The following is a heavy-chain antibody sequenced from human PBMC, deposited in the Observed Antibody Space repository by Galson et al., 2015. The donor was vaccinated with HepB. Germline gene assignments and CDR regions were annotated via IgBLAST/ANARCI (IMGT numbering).Heavy chain of an antibody. CDR1: GFTFSSYG. Sequence: SLRLSCAASGFTFSSYGMHWVRQAPGKGLEWVAVISYDGSNKYYADSVKGRFTISRDNSKNTLYLQMNSLRAEDTAVYYCAKDGTSTAARPDRQNYYYYYMDVWGKGTTVTVSS. CDR2: ISYDGSNK. V-gene: IGHV3-30*18. CDR3: AKDGTSTAARPDRQNYYYYYMDV. D-gene: IGHD6-6*01. J-gene: IGHJ6*03.